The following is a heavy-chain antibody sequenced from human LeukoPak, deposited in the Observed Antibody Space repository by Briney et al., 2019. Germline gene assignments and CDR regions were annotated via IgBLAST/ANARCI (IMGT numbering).Heavy chain of an antibody. CDR3: ARGLRLGELSIDY. CDR1: GGSFSGYY. CDR2: INHSGST. J-gene: IGHJ4*02. Sequence: NPSETLSLTCAVYGGSFSGYYWSWIRQPPGKGLEWIGEINHSGSTNYNPSLKSRVTISVDTSKNQFSLKLSSVTAADTAVYYCARGLRLGELSIDYWGQGTLVTVSS. V-gene: IGHV4-34*01. D-gene: IGHD3-16*02.